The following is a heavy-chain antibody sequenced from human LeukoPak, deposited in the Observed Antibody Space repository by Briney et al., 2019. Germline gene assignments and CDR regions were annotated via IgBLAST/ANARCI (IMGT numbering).Heavy chain of an antibody. CDR1: GFTFSNYG. J-gene: IGHJ4*01. CDR2: ISPSGDIT. V-gene: IGHV3-23*01. CDR3: ARRWGQWPNPGPFDY. Sequence: GGSLRLSCAASGFTFSNYGMNWVRQAPGKGLEWVSGISPSGDITYYADSVKGRFTISRDNAKNSLHLQMNSLRAEDTAVYYCARRWGQWPNPGPFDYWGHGTLVTVSS. D-gene: IGHD6-19*01.